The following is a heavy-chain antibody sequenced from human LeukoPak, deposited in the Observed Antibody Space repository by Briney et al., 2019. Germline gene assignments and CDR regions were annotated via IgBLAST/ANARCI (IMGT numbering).Heavy chain of an antibody. J-gene: IGHJ4*02. CDR1: GFTFSSYG. V-gene: IGHV3-30*02. D-gene: IGHD3-22*01. Sequence: GGSLRLSCAASGFTFSSYGMHWVRQAPGEGLEWVAFIRYDGSNKYYADSVKGRFTISRDNSKNTLYLQMNSLRAEDTAVYYCAKSGGFYYDSSGYYHFDYWGQGTLVTVSS. CDR3: AKSGGFYYDSSGYYHFDY. CDR2: IRYDGSNK.